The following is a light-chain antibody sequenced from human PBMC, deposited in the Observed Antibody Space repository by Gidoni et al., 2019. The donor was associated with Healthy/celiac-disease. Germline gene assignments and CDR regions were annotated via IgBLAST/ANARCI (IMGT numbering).Light chain of an antibody. V-gene: IGLV2-14*03. Sequence: QSALTQPASVSRSPGQSITISCTGTSSDVGGYNYVSWYQQHPGKDPKLMIYDVSNRPSGFSNRFSGSKSGNTASLTISGLQAEDEADYYCSSYTSSSAYVFGTGTKLTVL. CDR1: SSDVGGYNY. J-gene: IGLJ1*01. CDR3: SSYTSSSAYV. CDR2: DVS.